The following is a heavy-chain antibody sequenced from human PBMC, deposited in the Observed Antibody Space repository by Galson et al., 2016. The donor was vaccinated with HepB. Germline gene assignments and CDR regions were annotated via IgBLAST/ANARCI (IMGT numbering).Heavy chain of an antibody. V-gene: IGHV4-31*03. D-gene: IGHD4-17*01. Sequence: TLSLTCTVSGASISRGLYHWTWIRQRPGGGLEWVGYVSSSGTTNYNASLKGRIAMSVDTSKNEFSVTLTSLTAADTAVYYCATDSRYGDPGFFDHWGRGTLVTVSS. CDR2: VSSSGTT. CDR1: GASISRGLYH. CDR3: ATDSRYGDPGFFDH. J-gene: IGHJ4*02.